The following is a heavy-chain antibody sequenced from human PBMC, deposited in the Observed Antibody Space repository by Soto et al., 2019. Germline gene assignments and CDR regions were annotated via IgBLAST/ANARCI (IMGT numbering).Heavy chain of an antibody. V-gene: IGHV1-2*02. D-gene: IGHD3-9*01. J-gene: IGHJ6*02. CDR2: INPNSGDT. Sequence: GASVTVSCKASGYSITKYGISWVRQAPGRGLEWMGWINPNSGDTEYAQNFQGRVTMTRDTSFNLVYMEMSGLMSDDTAVYYCARDARGTRGFDEMDIWGQGTTVTVSS. CDR3: ARDARGTRGFDEMDI. CDR1: GYSITKYG.